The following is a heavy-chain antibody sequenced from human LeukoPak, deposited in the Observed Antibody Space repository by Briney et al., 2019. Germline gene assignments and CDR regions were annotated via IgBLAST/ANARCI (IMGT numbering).Heavy chain of an antibody. CDR3: ARQSERGSGSYPFDP. V-gene: IGHV5-51*01. CDR1: GYSFTSYW. J-gene: IGHJ5*02. CDR2: IYPGDSDT. Sequence: GESLKISCKGSGYSFTSYWIGWVRQMPGKGLEWMGIIYPGDSDTRYSPSFQGQVTISADKSISTAYLQWSSLKASDTATYYCARQSERGSGSYPFDPWGQGTLVTVSS. D-gene: IGHD3-10*01.